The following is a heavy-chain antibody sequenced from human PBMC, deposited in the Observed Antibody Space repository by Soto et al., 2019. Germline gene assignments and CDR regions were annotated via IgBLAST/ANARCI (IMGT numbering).Heavy chain of an antibody. V-gene: IGHV1-3*01. D-gene: IGHD3-3*02. J-gene: IGHJ3*02. CDR2: INAGSGNT. Sequence: QAQLVQSGAEMKKPGASVKVSCKATGYTFSAYTMNWVRQAPGQSLEWRGWINAGSGNTKYSQNFQGRVSITSDTSASTVYMELTGLTSEDTAVYYCARDTETLGPRANDALDIWGQGPMVTVSS. CDR1: GYTFSAYT. CDR3: ARDTETLGPRANDALDI.